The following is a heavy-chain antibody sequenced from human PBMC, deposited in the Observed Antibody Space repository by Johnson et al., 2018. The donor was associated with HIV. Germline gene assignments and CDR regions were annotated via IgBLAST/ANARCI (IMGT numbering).Heavy chain of an antibody. V-gene: IGHV3-23*04. CDR3: ARVWVVEVARGAFDI. J-gene: IGHJ3*02. CDR1: GFTFSSYA. Sequence: VQLVESGGGLVQPGGSLRLSCAASGFTFSSYAMSWVRQAPGKGLEWVSALSGSGGSTYYADSVKGRFTISRDNAKNSMYLQMNSLRGEDTAVYYCARVWVVEVARGAFDIWGQGTMVTVSS. D-gene: IGHD2-15*01. CDR2: LSGSGGST.